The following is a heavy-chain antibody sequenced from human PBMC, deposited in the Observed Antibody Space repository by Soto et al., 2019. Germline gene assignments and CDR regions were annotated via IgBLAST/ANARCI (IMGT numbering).Heavy chain of an antibody. Sequence: PGGPNRLSCAASEFTFRNYGMRWIRQDSGKGLEWVAVISYDGSNKYYADSVKGRFTISRDNSKNTLYLQMNSLRPEDTAVFYCARAYCSSRHNWLDPWGQGILVSVSS. CDR2: ISYDGSNK. CDR1: EFTFRNYG. D-gene: IGHD6-13*01. J-gene: IGHJ5*02. CDR3: ARAYCSSRHNWLDP. V-gene: IGHV3-30*03.